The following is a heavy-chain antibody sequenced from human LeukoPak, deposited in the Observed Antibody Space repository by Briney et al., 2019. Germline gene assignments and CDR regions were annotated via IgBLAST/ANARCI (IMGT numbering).Heavy chain of an antibody. V-gene: IGHV1-2*06. J-gene: IGHJ4*02. CDR3: ARNDYGDPPADW. Sequence: ASVKVSCKASGYTFTGYYMHWVRQAPGQGLEWMGRINPNSGGTNYAQKFQGRVTMTRDTSISTAYMELRSLRSDDTAVYYCARNDYGDPPADWWGQGTLVTVSS. CDR2: INPNSGGT. D-gene: IGHD4-17*01. CDR1: GYTFTGYY.